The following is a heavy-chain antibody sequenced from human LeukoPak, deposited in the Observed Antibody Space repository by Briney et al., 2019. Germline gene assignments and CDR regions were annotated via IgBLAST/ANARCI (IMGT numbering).Heavy chain of an antibody. D-gene: IGHD1-26*01. CDR1: GGSISSSSYY. V-gene: IGHV4-39*01. CDR2: IYYSGST. Sequence: SETLSLTCTVSGGSISSSSYYWGWIRQPPGKGLEWIGSIYYSGSTYYNPSLKSRVTISVDTSKNQFSPKLSSVTAADTAVYYCARQGIVGAITYYFDYWGRGTLVTVSS. CDR3: ARQGIVGAITYYFDY. J-gene: IGHJ4*02.